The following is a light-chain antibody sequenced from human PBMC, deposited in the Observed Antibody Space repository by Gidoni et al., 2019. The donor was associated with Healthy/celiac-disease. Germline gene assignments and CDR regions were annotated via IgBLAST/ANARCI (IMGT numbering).Light chain of an antibody. V-gene: IGKV3-11*01. J-gene: IGKJ1*01. Sequence: VLTHSPATLSLSPGERATLSCRASQSVSSYLAWYQQKPGQAPRLLIYDASNRATGIPARFSGSGSGTDFTLTISSLEPEDFAVYYCQQRSNWPRTFXXXTKVEIK. CDR3: QQRSNWPRT. CDR1: QSVSSY. CDR2: DAS.